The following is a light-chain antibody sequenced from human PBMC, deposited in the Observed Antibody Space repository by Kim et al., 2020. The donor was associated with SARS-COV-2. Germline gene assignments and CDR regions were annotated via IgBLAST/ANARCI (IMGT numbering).Light chain of an antibody. V-gene: IGLV2-14*03. J-gene: IGLJ3*02. CDR1: NTDIDVYNY. CDR2: DVT. Sequence: QSALTQPASVSGSPGQSVTISCTGTNTDIDVYNYVSWYQQHPGEAPKLMIYDVTRRPSGVSDRFSASKSGHTASLTISGLQTEDEADYYCSSYTTSETWVFGGGTKVTVL. CDR3: SSYTTSETWV.